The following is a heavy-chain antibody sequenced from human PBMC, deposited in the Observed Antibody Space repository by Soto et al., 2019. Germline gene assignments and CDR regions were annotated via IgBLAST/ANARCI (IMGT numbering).Heavy chain of an antibody. J-gene: IGHJ4*02. V-gene: IGHV3-23*01. Sequence: EEQLLESGGGLVEPGGSLRLSCAASGFTFSSYDMSWVRQAPGNGLEWVSDISGSGGSTYYADSAKGLFTISRDNSKNTLDLQMNSLRAEDTVVYYCANPDGGISSWYFEYWGQGTLVTVSS. CDR2: ISGSGGST. D-gene: IGHD6-13*01. CDR3: ANPDGGISSWYFEY. CDR1: GFTFSSYD.